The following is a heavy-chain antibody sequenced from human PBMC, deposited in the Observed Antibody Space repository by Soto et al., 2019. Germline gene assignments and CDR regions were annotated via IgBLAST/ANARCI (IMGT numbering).Heavy chain of an antibody. Sequence: SETLSLTCTVSGGAVSSGTYYWSWIRQPPGKGLEWIGHIYFTGSTNCNPSLKSRVTMSLDTSRNQFSLKLSSVTAADTAVYYCTRGPPRVQWFDPWGLGTLVTVSS. J-gene: IGHJ5*02. CDR3: TRGPPRVQWFDP. V-gene: IGHV4-61*01. CDR1: GGAVSSGTYY. CDR2: IYFTGST.